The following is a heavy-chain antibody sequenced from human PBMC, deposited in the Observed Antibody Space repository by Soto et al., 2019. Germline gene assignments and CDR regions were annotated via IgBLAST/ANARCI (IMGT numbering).Heavy chain of an antibody. CDR3: ASHWYNWNYGIDY. D-gene: IGHD1-7*01. CDR2: IKQDGSEK. J-gene: IGHJ4*02. Sequence: GGSLRLSCAASGFTFSSYWMSWVRQAPGKGLEWVANIKQDGSEKYYVDSVKGRFTISRDNAKNSLYLQMNSLRAEDTAVYYCASHWYNWNYGIDYWGQGTLVTVSS. V-gene: IGHV3-7*03. CDR1: GFTFSSYW.